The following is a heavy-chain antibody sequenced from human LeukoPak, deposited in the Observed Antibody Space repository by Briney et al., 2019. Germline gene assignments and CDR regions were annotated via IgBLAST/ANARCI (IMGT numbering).Heavy chain of an antibody. Sequence: GGSLILSCAASGFTFSSYEMNWVRQAPGKGLEWVSYMSSSGSTIYYADSVKGRFTISRDNAKNSLYLQMNSLRAEDTAVYYCARARYYYDSSGYYFDYWGQGTLVTVSS. CDR1: GFTFSSYE. CDR2: MSSSGSTI. V-gene: IGHV3-48*03. CDR3: ARARYYYDSSGYYFDY. J-gene: IGHJ4*02. D-gene: IGHD3-22*01.